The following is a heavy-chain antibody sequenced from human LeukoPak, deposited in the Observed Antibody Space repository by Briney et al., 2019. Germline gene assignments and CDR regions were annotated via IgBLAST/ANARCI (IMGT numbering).Heavy chain of an antibody. CDR3: ARDRDYYNYFEY. J-gene: IGHJ4*02. CDR2: IKHDGSEK. D-gene: IGHD3-10*01. V-gene: IGHV3-7*04. Sequence: GGSLRLSCAASGFTFSDYEMNWVRQAPGKGLEWVANIKHDGSEKYYVDSVKGRFTISRDNAKNSLYLQMNSLRGEDTAVYYCARDRDYYNYFEYWGQGTLVTVSS. CDR1: GFTFSDYE.